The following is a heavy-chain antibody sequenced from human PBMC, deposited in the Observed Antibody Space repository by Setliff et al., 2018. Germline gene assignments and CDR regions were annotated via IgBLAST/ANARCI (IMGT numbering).Heavy chain of an antibody. J-gene: IGHJ4*02. CDR3: ARGYTGDFH. V-gene: IGHV3-7*01. CDR1: GFTFGDYW. Sequence: GGSLRLSCAASGFTFGDYWMTWVRLAPGKGLEWVANIKPDGNEKNYVDSVKGRFTISRDNGENSLSLQMNSLRVEDTAVYYCARGYTGDFHWGQGTLVTVSS. CDR2: IKPDGNEK. D-gene: IGHD7-27*01.